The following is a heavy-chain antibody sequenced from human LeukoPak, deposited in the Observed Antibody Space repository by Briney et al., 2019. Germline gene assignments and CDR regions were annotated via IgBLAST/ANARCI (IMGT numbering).Heavy chain of an antibody. CDR1: GFTFSSYP. CDR3: ARDNTSGWSFDY. J-gene: IGHJ4*02. D-gene: IGHD6-19*01. Sequence: GGSLRLSCTASGFTFSSYPMHWVRQGPGKGLEYVSAILGNGDSSFYADSVKGRFTISRDNSKNTLYLQMGSLRADEMAVYYCARDNTSGWSFDYRGQGTQVTVSS. CDR2: ILGNGDSS. V-gene: IGHV3-64*02.